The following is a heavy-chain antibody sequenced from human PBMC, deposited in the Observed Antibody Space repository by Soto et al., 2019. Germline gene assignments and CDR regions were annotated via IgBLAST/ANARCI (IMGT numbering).Heavy chain of an antibody. CDR3: ASSTRITGTAGYYYGMDV. Sequence: PSETLSLTCAVYGGSFSGYYWSWIRQPPGKGLEWIGEINHSGSTNYNPSLKSRVTISVDTSKNQFSLKLSSVTAADTAVYYCASSTRITGTAGYYYGMDVWGQGTTVTVSS. CDR1: GGSFSGYY. V-gene: IGHV4-34*01. D-gene: IGHD1-7*01. J-gene: IGHJ6*02. CDR2: INHSGST.